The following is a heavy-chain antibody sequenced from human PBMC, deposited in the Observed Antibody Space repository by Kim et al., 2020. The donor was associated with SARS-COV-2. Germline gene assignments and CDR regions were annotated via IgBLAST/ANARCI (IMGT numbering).Heavy chain of an antibody. D-gene: IGHD1-7*01. V-gene: IGHV3-23*01. CDR1: GFTFSSYA. CDR3: AKGEEKRANWNYFRAPYYFDY. CDR2: ISGSGGST. Sequence: GGSLRLSCAASGFTFSSYAMSWVRQAPGKGLEWVSAISGSGGSTYYADSVKGRFTISRDNSKNTLYLQMNSLRAEDTAVYYCAKGEEKRANWNYFRAPYYFDYWGQGTLVTVSS. J-gene: IGHJ4*02.